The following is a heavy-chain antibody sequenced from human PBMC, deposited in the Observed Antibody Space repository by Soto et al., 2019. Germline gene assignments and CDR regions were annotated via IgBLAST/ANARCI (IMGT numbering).Heavy chain of an antibody. CDR2: ISGNGGST. D-gene: IGHD3-10*01. J-gene: IGHJ3*02. CDR3: AKDLSMVDAFDI. CDR1: GFTFSSYA. Sequence: GGSLRLSCAASGFTFSSYAMSWVRQAPGKGLEWISAISGNGGSTCYADSLKGRFTISRDNSKNTLYLQMNSLRAEDTAVYYCAKDLSMVDAFDIWGQGTMVTVSS. V-gene: IGHV3-23*01.